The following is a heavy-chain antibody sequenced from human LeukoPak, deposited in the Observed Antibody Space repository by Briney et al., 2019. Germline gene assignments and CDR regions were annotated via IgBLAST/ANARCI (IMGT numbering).Heavy chain of an antibody. CDR2: ISYDGSNK. D-gene: IGHD5-12*01. CDR3: ARGRGYSGYELGY. V-gene: IGHV3-30*04. J-gene: IGHJ4*02. Sequence: GRSLRLSCAASGFTFSSYAMHWVRQAPGKGQEWVAVISYDGSNKYYADSVKGRFTISRDNSKNTLYLQMNSLRAEDTAVYYCARGRGYSGYELGYWGQGTLVTVSS. CDR1: GFTFSSYA.